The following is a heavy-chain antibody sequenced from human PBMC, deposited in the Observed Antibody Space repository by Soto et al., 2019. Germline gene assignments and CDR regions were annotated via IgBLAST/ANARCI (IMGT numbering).Heavy chain of an antibody. CDR3: ARAYGSGSYRLYYFDY. Sequence: TLSLPCAVSGGSLSSGGYSWSWIRQPPGKGLEWIWYIYHSGGTYYNPSLKSRVTISVDRSKNQFSLKLSSVTAADTAVYYCARAYGSGSYRLYYFDYWGQGTLGTVS. CDR1: GGSLSSGGYS. V-gene: IGHV4-30-2*01. D-gene: IGHD3-10*01. CDR2: IYHSGGT. J-gene: IGHJ4*02.